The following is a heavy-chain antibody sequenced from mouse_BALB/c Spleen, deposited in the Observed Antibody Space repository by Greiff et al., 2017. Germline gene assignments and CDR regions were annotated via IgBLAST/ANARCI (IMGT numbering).Heavy chain of an antibody. CDR3: ARPYYYGSSYGFAY. CDR1: GFNIKDTY. V-gene: IGHV14-3*02. CDR2: IDPANGNT. D-gene: IGHD1-1*01. Sequence: DVKLVESGAELVKPGASVKLSCTASGFNIKDTYMHWVKQRPEQGLEWIGRIDPANGNTKYDPKFQGKATITADTSSNTAYLQLSSLTSEDTAVYYCARPYYYGSSYGFAYWGQGTLVTVSA. J-gene: IGHJ3*01.